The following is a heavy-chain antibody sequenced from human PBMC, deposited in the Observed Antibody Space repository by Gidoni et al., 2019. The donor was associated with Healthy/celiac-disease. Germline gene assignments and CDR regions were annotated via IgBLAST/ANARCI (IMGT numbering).Heavy chain of an antibody. CDR1: GFPFSSYS. J-gene: IGHJ4*02. D-gene: IGHD6-6*01. Sequence: EVQLVESGGGLVKPGGSLRLSCAASGFPFSSYSMNWVRQAPGKGLEWVSSISSSSSYIYYADSVKGRFTISRDNAKNSLYLQMNSLRAEDTAVYYCARGLKGEAARPPFDYWGQGTLVTVSS. CDR2: ISSSSSYI. V-gene: IGHV3-21*01. CDR3: ARGLKGEAARPPFDY.